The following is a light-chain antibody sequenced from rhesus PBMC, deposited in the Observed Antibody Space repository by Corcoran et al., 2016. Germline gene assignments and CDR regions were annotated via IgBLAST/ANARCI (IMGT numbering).Light chain of an antibody. J-gene: IGKJ4*01. CDR1: QGIDRE. CDR2: AAS. CDR3: LQDYTTPLT. Sequence: DTQMTQSPSSLSASVGDRVTVTCRASQGIDRELSWYQQQPGKAPTLLIYAASIFQTGVSSRFSGSGYGTDFTLTISSLQPEDVATYYCLQDYTTPLTFGGGTTVEIK. V-gene: IGKV1-94*01.